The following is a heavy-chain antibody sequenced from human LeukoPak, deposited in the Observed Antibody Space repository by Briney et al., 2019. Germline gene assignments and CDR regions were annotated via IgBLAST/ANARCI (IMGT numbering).Heavy chain of an antibody. CDR2: IVVGSGNT. CDR3: AAICDYVWGSYRCDY. CDR1: GFTFTSSA. J-gene: IGHJ4*02. Sequence: ASVKVSCKASGFTFTSSAMQWVRQARGQRLEWIGWIVVGSGNTNYAQKFQERVTITRDMSTSTAYIELSSLRSEDTAVYYCAAICDYVWGSYRCDYWGQGTLVTVSS. D-gene: IGHD3-16*02. V-gene: IGHV1-58*02.